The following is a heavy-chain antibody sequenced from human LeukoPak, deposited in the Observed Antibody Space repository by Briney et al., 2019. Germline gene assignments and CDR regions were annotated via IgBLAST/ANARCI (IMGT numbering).Heavy chain of an antibody. Sequence: GGSLRLSCAASGFTFSNYNMNWVRQAPGKGLEWVSSISTSSSYIYYADSVKGRFTISRDNAKKSLYLQMNSLRAEDTAVYYCARDRGQLVIPFFFDYWGQGILVTVSS. J-gene: IGHJ4*02. D-gene: IGHD3-9*01. CDR3: ARDRGQLVIPFFFDY. V-gene: IGHV3-21*01. CDR1: GFTFSNYN. CDR2: ISTSSSYI.